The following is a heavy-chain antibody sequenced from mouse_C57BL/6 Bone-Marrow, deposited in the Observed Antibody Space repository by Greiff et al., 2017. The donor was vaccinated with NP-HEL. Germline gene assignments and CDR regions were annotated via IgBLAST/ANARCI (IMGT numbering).Heavy chain of an antibody. CDR2: IDPSDSET. CDR3: ARRYGNHYAMDY. J-gene: IGHJ4*01. D-gene: IGHD2-10*02. CDR1: GYTFTSYW. Sequence: QVQLQQPGAELVRPGSSVKLSCKASGYTFTSYWMHWVKQRPIQGLEWIGNIDPSDSETHYNQKFKDKATLTVDKSSSTAYMQLSSLTSEDSAVYYCARRYGNHYAMDYWGQGTSVTVSS. V-gene: IGHV1-52*01.